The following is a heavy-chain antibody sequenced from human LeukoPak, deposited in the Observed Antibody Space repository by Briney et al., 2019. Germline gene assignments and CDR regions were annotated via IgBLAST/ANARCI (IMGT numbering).Heavy chain of an antibody. D-gene: IGHD3-10*02. J-gene: IGHJ6*03. CDR2: INHSGST. CDR1: GGSFSGYY. CDR3: ARTKYVLFGELLLSRAYYYYMDV. Sequence: SETLSLTCAVYGGSFSGYYWSWIRQPPGKGLEWIGEINHSGSTNYNPSLKSRVTISVDTSKNQFSLKLSSVTAAQTAVYYCARTKYVLFGELLLSRAYYYYMDVWGKGTTVTVSS. V-gene: IGHV4-34*01.